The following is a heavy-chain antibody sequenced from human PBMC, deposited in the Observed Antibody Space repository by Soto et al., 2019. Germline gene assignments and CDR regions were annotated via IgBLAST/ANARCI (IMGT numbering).Heavy chain of an antibody. V-gene: IGHV3-30-3*01. J-gene: IGHJ4*02. CDR3: ARGGLGTVVTPENY. CDR1: GFTFSTYT. Sequence: QVQLVESGGGMVQPGRSLRLSCAASGFTFSTYTMHWVRQAPGKGLEWVALISYDGNNKYYADSVKGRFTISRDNSKNTLYLQMNSLRDEDTAVYYCARGGLGTVVTPENYWGQGTLVTVSS. CDR2: ISYDGNNK. D-gene: IGHD2-21*02.